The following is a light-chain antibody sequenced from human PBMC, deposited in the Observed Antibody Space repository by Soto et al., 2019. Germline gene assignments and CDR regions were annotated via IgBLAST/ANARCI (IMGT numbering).Light chain of an antibody. V-gene: IGKV3-11*01. CDR2: DAS. Sequence: LTQSPATLSLSPGERATLSCRASQSVSSYLAWYQQKPGQAPRLLIYDASNRATGIPARFSGSGSGTDFTLTISSLEPEDFATYYCQQSYRTPHTFGPGTKLETK. CDR1: QSVSSY. J-gene: IGKJ2*01. CDR3: QQSYRTPHT.